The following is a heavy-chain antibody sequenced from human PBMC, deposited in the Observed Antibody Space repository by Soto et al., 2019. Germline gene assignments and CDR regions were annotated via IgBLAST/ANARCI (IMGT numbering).Heavy chain of an antibody. V-gene: IGHV4-4*02. CDR2: IYHSGST. J-gene: IGHJ6*02. D-gene: IGHD6-6*01. CDR3: ARSDSSSRLGYYYGMDV. CDR1: GGSISSSNW. Sequence: PSETLSLTCAVSGGSISSSNWWSWVRQPPGKGLEWIGEIYHSGSTNYNPYLKSRVTISVDKSKDQFSLKLSSVTAADTAVYYCARSDSSSRLGYYYGMDVWGQGTTVTVSS.